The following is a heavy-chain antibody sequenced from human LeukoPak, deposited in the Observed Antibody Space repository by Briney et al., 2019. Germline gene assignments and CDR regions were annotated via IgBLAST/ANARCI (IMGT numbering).Heavy chain of an antibody. J-gene: IGHJ4*02. CDR3: AKGISGSFDY. CDR1: GFTFSHYA. CDR2: MSSSGNTT. V-gene: IGHV3-23*01. Sequence: AGGSLRLSCAASGFTFSHYAIYWVRQAPGKGLEWVSGMSSSGNTTYYADSVKGRFTMSRDNSKNTPYLQMNSLRAEDTAVYYCAKGISGSFDYWGQGTLVTVSS. D-gene: IGHD6-19*01.